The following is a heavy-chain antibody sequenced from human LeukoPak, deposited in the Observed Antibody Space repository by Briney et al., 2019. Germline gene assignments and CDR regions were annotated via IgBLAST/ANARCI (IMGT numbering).Heavy chain of an antibody. CDR1: GVSISGRGY. J-gene: IGHJ5*02. CDR2: IDYSGKT. Sequence: SQTLSLTCSVSGVSISGRGYWGWIRQHPGKGLEWIGYIDYSGKTYCKPSLQSRVIISADTSQNQFTLKVSSVTAADTAVYYCATGYGSGWFDAWGQGAVVTVSS. CDR3: ATGYGSGWFDA. V-gene: IGHV4-31*03. D-gene: IGHD3-9*01.